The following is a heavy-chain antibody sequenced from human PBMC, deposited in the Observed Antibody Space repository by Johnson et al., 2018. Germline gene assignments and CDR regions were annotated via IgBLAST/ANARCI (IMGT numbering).Heavy chain of an antibody. CDR1: GFTFSPYG. CDR3: ARVRSGYTYGIIDY. Sequence: QVQLVESGGGVVQXGRSLRLSCAASGFTFSPYGMHWVRPAPGQGLEFLAFIWQDGSNEYSPLVDSVKGRFTISRDNSKNTVFLQMNSLRAEDMAVYYCARVRSGYTYGIIDYWGQGTLVTVSP. J-gene: IGHJ4*02. D-gene: IGHD5-18*01. CDR2: IWQDGSNE. V-gene: IGHV3-33*01.